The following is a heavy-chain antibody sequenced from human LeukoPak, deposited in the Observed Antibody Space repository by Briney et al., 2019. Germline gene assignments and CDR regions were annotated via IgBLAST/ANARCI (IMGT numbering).Heavy chain of an antibody. Sequence: SVKVSCTASVGTFSSYAISWVRQAPVQGLEWMGGIIPIFGTANSAQQFQGRVTITADKSTSTAYMELSRLRSEDTAVYYCARSRVVTAYDAFDIWGQGTMVTVSS. J-gene: IGHJ3*02. CDR1: VGTFSSYA. CDR2: IIPIFGTA. V-gene: IGHV1-69*06. CDR3: ARSRVVTAYDAFDI. D-gene: IGHD2-21*02.